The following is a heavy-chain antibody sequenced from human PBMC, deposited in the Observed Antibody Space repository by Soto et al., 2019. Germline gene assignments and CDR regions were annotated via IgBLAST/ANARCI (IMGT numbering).Heavy chain of an antibody. CDR1: GFTPRPYS. CDR2: ISPTSDYI. V-gene: IGHV3-21*01. D-gene: IGHD2-15*01. J-gene: IGHJ4*01. CDR3: ARSRYFGDVSCYDL. Sequence: GGSLRLSCAASGFTPRPYSMNWVRQAPGEGLEWVSSISPTSDYIFYADSVKGSFTIARDNAKNSVYLQVDSLRAEDTAVYCARSRYFGDVSCYDLWGHGTLVTVSS.